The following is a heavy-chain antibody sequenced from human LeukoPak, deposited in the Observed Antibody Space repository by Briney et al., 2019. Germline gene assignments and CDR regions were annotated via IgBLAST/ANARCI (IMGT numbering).Heavy chain of an antibody. Sequence: GGSLRLSCAASGFTFSSYAMSWVRQAPGKGLEWVSAISGSSGSTYYADSVKGRFTISRDNSKNTLYLQMNSLRAEDTAVYYCAKARIAAAGGGVDYWGQGTLVTVSS. J-gene: IGHJ4*02. V-gene: IGHV3-23*01. CDR3: AKARIAAAGGGVDY. D-gene: IGHD6-13*01. CDR1: GFTFSSYA. CDR2: ISGSSGST.